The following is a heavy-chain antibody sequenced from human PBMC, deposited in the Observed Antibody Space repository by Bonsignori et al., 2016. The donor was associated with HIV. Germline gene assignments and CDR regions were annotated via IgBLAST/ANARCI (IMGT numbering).Heavy chain of an antibody. J-gene: IGHJ6*03. D-gene: IGHD6-13*01. CDR3: ARDRSSSHHM. CDR1: GFTFAAYA. Sequence: QVELVQSGGGVVQPGKSVRLSCEASGFTFAAYAFHWVRQAPFKGPEWVAVISFDGSEKYYADSVTGRFTISRENSENTIYLQMNSLTSEDTALYYCARDRSSSHHM. V-gene: IGHV3-30-3*01. CDR2: ISFDGSEK.